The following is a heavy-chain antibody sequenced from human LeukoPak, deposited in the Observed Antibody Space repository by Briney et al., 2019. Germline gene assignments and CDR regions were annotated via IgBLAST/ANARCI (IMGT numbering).Heavy chain of an antibody. D-gene: IGHD3-9*01. CDR2: ISSSSSTI. Sequence: GGSLRLSCAASGFTFSSYSMNWVRQAPGKGLEWVSYISSSSSTIYYADSVRGRFTISRDNAKNPLYLQMNSLRAEDTAVYYCARVNYDILTGYYNPDLYYYYMDVWGKGTTVTVSS. CDR3: ARVNYDILTGYYNPDLYYYYMDV. J-gene: IGHJ6*03. CDR1: GFTFSSYS. V-gene: IGHV3-48*04.